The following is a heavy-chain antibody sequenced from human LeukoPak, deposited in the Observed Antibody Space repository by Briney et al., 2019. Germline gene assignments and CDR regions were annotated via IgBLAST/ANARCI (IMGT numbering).Heavy chain of an antibody. D-gene: IGHD3-22*01. CDR2: VNSDASST. CDR3: ARDRDDSSGYEFDY. J-gene: IGHJ4*02. CDR1: GLTFSSYW. V-gene: IGHV3-74*01. Sequence: GGSLRLSCAASGLTFSSYWMHWVRQAPGKGLVWVSRVNSDASSTSYADSVKGRFTISRDNAKNTLYLQMNSLRAEDTAVYYCARDRDDSSGYEFDYWGQGTLVTVSS.